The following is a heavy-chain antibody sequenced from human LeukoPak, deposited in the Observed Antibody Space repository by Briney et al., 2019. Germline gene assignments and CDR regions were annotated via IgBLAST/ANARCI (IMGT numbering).Heavy chain of an antibody. CDR3: AKASSGYYSAILD. J-gene: IGHJ4*02. V-gene: IGHV3-9*01. CDR1: GFTFDDYA. CDR2: INWNSNNI. Sequence: GGSLRLSCAASGFTFDDYAMQWVRQAPGKGLEWVSGINWNSNNIDYADSVKGRFTISRDNAKNSLYLQMNSLRAEDTALYYCAKASSGYYSAILDWGQGTLVTVSS. D-gene: IGHD3-22*01.